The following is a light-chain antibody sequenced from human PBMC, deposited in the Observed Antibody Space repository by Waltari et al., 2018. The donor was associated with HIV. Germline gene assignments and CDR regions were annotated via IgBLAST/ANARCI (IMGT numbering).Light chain of an antibody. V-gene: IGLV1-47*01. CDR3: VGWDGSLSGYV. Sequence: QSVLTQPPSASGTPGQTATISRSGSSSNIGNDTVYWYQQLPGMTPKLLIYKNYQRPSGVPDRFAGSKSGTSASLAISGLRSEDEADYYCVGWDGSLSGYVFGAGTKVTVL. CDR2: KNY. CDR1: SSNIGNDT. J-gene: IGLJ1*01.